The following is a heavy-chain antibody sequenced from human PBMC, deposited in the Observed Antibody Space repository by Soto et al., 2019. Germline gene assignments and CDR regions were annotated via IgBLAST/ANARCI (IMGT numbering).Heavy chain of an antibody. V-gene: IGHV3-23*01. CDR1: GFIFGTYA. Sequence: GGSLRLSCAASGFIFGTYAMSWVRQAPGKGPEWVAVISDTGGGTYYADSVKGRFTISRDNSKNTLYLQMNSLRAEDTGLYYCAKDAGGGPYSTAWYEFDYWGQGTQVTVSS. D-gene: IGHD2-2*01. CDR2: ISDTGGGT. CDR3: AKDAGGGPYSTAWYEFDY. J-gene: IGHJ4*02.